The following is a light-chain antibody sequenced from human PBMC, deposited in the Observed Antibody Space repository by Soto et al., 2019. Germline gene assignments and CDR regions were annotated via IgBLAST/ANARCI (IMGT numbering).Light chain of an antibody. CDR1: SSNIGGNS. J-gene: IGLJ1*01. CDR3: GSWDSSLSAYV. Sequence: QSVLTQPPSVSAAPGQKVTISCSGSSSNIGGNSVSWYQQPPGTAPKLLIYDDNKRPSGIPDRFSGSKSGTSATLGITGFQTGDEADYHCGSWDSSLSAYVFGTGTKVTVL. V-gene: IGLV1-51*01. CDR2: DDN.